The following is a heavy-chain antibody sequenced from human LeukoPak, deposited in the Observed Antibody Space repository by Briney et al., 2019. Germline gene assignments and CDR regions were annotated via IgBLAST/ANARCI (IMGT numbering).Heavy chain of an antibody. V-gene: IGHV3-33*01. CDR2: IWYDGSNK. CDR1: GFTFSSYG. J-gene: IGHJ4*02. CDR3: VRDPTEQQLVLHYFDY. D-gene: IGHD6-13*01. Sequence: GGSLRLSCAASGFTFSSYGMHWVRQAPGKGLEWVAVIWYDGSNKYYADSVKGRFTISRDNSKNTLYLQMNSLRAEDTAVYYCVRDPTEQQLVLHYFDYWGQGTLVTVSS.